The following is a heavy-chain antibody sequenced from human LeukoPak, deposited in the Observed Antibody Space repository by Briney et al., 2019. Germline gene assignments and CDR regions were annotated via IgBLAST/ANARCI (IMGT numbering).Heavy chain of an antibody. V-gene: IGHV3-11*01. CDR1: GFSFSDYY. D-gene: IGHD1-26*01. Sequence: GGSLRLSCAASGFSFSDYYMSWVRQAPGRGLEWVSYINGRSSNIYYADTVKGRFTISKDNSKNSLYRHMNSLRVDDTAVYYCARRVGATADHWGQGSLVTVAS. J-gene: IGHJ1*01. CDR2: INGRSSNI. CDR3: ARRVGATADH.